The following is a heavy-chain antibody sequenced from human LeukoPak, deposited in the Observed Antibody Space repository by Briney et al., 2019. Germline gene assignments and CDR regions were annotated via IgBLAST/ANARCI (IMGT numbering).Heavy chain of an antibody. J-gene: IGHJ4*02. CDR2: IYPGDSDT. V-gene: IGHV5-51*01. CDR3: ARHLRYHSSGYYYTLDY. CDR1: GYSFTSYW. Sequence: GESLKISCKGSGYSFTSYWIGWVRQMPGKGLEWMGIIYPGDSDTRYSPSFQGQVTISADKSISTAYLQWSSLKASDTAMYYCARHLRYHSSGYYYTLDYWGQGTLVTVSS. D-gene: IGHD3-22*01.